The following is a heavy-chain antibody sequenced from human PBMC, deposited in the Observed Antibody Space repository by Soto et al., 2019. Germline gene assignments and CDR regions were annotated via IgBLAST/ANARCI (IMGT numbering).Heavy chain of an antibody. CDR3: ARDPAP. Sequence: QVQLQESGPGLVKPSETLSLTCTVSGGSITRGGYYWSWIRQHPGKGLEWIGYIYNSGTTYYNPSPXSXXTISLDTSKNQFSLKLTSVTAADTAVYYCARDPAPWGQGTLVTGSS. CDR2: IYNSGTT. CDR1: GGSITRGGYY. J-gene: IGHJ5*02. V-gene: IGHV4-31*03.